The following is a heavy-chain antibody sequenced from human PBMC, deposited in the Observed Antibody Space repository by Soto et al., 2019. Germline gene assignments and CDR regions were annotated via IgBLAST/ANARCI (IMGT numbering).Heavy chain of an antibody. V-gene: IGHV3-30*04. J-gene: IGHJ6*02. CDR2: ISYDGSNK. CDR1: GGTFSSYA. D-gene: IGHD6-19*01. Sequence: SCKASGGTFSSYAISWVRQAPGKGLEWVAVISYDGSNKYYADSVKGRFTISRDNSKNTLYLQMNSLRAEDTAVYYCAKALYSSGWYGSGARYGMDVWGQGTTVTVSS. CDR3: AKALYSSGWYGSGARYGMDV.